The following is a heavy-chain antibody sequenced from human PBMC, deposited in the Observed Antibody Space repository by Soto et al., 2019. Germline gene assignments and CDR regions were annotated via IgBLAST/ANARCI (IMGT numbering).Heavy chain of an antibody. CDR1: GDFLTTYY. V-gene: IGHV4-59*01. Sequence: PSETLSLTCDVSGDFLTTYYWNWIRQSPGKGLEWIGYIFYGGHTNYNPSLRGRATISVDTSKNQFSLKLSSVTAADTAVYYCARSPQYSSGWNGGFDYWGQGTLLTVSS. CDR3: ARSPQYSSGWNGGFDY. D-gene: IGHD6-19*01. J-gene: IGHJ4*02. CDR2: IFYGGHT.